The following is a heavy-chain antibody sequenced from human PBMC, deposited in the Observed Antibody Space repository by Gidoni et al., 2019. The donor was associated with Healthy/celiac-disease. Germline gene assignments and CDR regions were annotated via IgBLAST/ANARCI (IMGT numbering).Heavy chain of an antibody. J-gene: IGHJ5*02. CDR3: ARCRSSKPGGSGGDYGWFDP. Sequence: QVQLVQSGAEVKKPGSSVKVSCKASGGTFSSYAISWVRQAPGQGLEWMGGIIPIFGTANYAQKFQGRVTITADESTSTAYMELSSLRSEDKAVYYCARCRSSKPGGSGGDYGWFDPWGQGTLVTVSS. CDR1: GGTFSSYA. D-gene: IGHD6-13*01. CDR2: IIPIFGTA. V-gene: IGHV1-69*01.